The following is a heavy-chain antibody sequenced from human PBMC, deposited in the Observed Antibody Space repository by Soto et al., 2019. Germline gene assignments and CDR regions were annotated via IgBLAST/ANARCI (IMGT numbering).Heavy chain of an antibody. CDR1: GFTFINYA. V-gene: IGHV3-23*01. Sequence: EVQLLESGGGLVQPGGSLRLSCAGSGFTFINYAMNWVRQAPGKGLEWVSSISGGGDATFFADSVRGRFTISRDNSKNTVTLQMNSLGVDDTAVYYWARKILGTTSRPNYWYFDLWGRGTLVTVPS. J-gene: IGHJ2*01. D-gene: IGHD7-27*01. CDR3: ARKILGTTSRPNYWYFDL. CDR2: ISGGGDAT.